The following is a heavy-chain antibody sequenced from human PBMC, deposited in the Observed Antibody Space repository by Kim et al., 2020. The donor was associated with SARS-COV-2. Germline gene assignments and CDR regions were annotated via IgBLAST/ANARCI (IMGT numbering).Heavy chain of an antibody. CDR1: GFTFSTFW. CDR2: IKQDGSEK. Sequence: GGSLRLSCAASGFTFSTFWMNWVRQAPGKGLEWVANIKQDGSEKYYLDSVKGRFTISRDNAKNSLFLQMNSLRAEDTAVYYCARGLLGGWGQGTLVTVSS. D-gene: IGHD3-16*01. J-gene: IGHJ4*02. CDR3: ARGLLGG. V-gene: IGHV3-7*01.